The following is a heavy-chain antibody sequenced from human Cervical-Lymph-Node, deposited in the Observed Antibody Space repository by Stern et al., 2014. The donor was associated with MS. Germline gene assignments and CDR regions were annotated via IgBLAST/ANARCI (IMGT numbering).Heavy chain of an antibody. Sequence: QVQLQESGPGLVKPSETLSLTCTVSGGSISSYYWSWIRQPPGKGLEWIGYISYSGSTNYNPSLKSRVTISVDTSKNQFSLKLSSVTAADTAVYYCAREKNTAMVYFDYWGQGTLVTVSS. V-gene: IGHV4-59*01. CDR3: AREKNTAMVYFDY. D-gene: IGHD5-18*01. CDR1: GGSISSYY. J-gene: IGHJ4*02. CDR2: ISYSGST.